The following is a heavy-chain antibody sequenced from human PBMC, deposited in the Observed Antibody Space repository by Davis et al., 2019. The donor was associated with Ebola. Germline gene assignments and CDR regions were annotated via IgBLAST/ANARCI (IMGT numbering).Heavy chain of an antibody. Sequence: SETLSLTCTVSGGSISSSSDYWGWIRQPPGKGLEWIGSINYSGRTYQNPSLRSRVTISVDTSKNQFSLKLSSVTAADTAVYYCVLVGATTDYWGQGTLVTVSS. CDR1: GGSISSSSDY. V-gene: IGHV4-39*01. J-gene: IGHJ4*02. CDR2: INYSGRT. CDR3: VLVGATTDY. D-gene: IGHD1-26*01.